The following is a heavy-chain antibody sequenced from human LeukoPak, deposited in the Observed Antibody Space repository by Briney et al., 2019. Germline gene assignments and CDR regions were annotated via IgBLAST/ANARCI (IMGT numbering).Heavy chain of an antibody. CDR3: ARDYCSSTSCYGGAYYYYGMDV. V-gene: IGHV5-10-1*01. D-gene: IGHD2-2*01. CDR2: IDPGDSYT. J-gene: IGHJ6*02. Sequence: PGESLKISCKGSGYSFTSYWISWVRQMPGKGLEWMGRIDPGDSYTNYSPSFQGHVTISADKSISTAYLQWSSLKASDTAMYYCARDYCSSTSCYGGAYYYYGMDVWGQGTTVTVSS. CDR1: GYSFTSYW.